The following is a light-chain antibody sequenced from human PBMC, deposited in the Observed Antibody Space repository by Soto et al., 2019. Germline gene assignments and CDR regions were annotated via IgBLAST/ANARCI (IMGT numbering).Light chain of an antibody. CDR2: DVF. J-gene: IGKJ2*01. CDR1: QSVNNNL. Sequence: ETVLTQSPGTVSLSPGERATLSCRTSQSVNNNLLAWYQQRPGQAPRLLIHDVFNRATGIPDRFSGSGSGTDFTLTISGLEPEDSAVYYCQHYDGSPRTFGQGTKLEI. CDR3: QHYDGSPRT. V-gene: IGKV3-20*01.